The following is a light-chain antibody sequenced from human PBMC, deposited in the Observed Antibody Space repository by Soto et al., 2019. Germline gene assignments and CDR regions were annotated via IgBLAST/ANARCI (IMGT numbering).Light chain of an antibody. CDR2: DVS. J-gene: IGLJ1*01. Sequence: LTQPASVSGSPGHSITISCTGTSSDVGGYNSVSWYQHHPGKAPKLMIYDVSNRSSGVSSRFSGSKSDNTASLTISGLQAEDEADYYCKSYTSRSTYVFGTGTKVTVL. CDR3: KSYTSRSTYV. CDR1: SSDVGGYNS. V-gene: IGLV2-14*03.